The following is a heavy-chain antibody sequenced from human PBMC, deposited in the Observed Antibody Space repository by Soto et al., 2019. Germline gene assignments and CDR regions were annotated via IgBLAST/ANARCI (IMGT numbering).Heavy chain of an antibody. CDR3: ARAPYSNAWYRFDL. V-gene: IGHV3-7*03. Sequence: GGSLRLSCEASGFTFSGYWMSWVRQAPGKGLEWVADIKHDGSVQYYVDSVKGRFAISRDNAKKLLYLQMNGLRAEDTALYYCARAPYSNAWYRFDLWGQGTLVTVSS. CDR2: IKHDGSVQ. D-gene: IGHD4-4*01. CDR1: GFTFSGYW. J-gene: IGHJ4*02.